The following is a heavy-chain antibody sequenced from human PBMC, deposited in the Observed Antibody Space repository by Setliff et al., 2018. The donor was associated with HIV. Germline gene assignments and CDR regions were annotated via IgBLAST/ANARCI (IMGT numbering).Heavy chain of an antibody. Sequence: GASVKVSCVASGFTFSNYWMHWVRQAPGKGLVWVSRINTDGSSISHADSVKGRFTISRDNAKNSLYLQMNSLGAEDTAVYYCARGRRVSSNYYYYYYMDVWGKGTTVTVSS. J-gene: IGHJ6*03. V-gene: IGHV3-74*01. D-gene: IGHD2-2*01. CDR3: ARGRRVSSNYYYYYYMDV. CDR2: INTDGSSI. CDR1: GFTFSNYW.